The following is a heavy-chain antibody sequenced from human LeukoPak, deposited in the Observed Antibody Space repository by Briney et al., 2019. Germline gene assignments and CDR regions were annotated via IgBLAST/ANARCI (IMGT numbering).Heavy chain of an antibody. J-gene: IGHJ3*02. V-gene: IGHV4-38-2*02. CDR1: GYSISSGYY. Sequence: PSETLSLTCTVSGYSISSGYYWGWIRQPPGKGLEWIGSIYHSGSTYYNPSLKSRVTISVDTSKNQFSLKLSSVTAADTAVYYCARDHGVVALYDAFDIWGQGTMVTVSS. D-gene: IGHD3-22*01. CDR2: IYHSGST. CDR3: ARDHGVVALYDAFDI.